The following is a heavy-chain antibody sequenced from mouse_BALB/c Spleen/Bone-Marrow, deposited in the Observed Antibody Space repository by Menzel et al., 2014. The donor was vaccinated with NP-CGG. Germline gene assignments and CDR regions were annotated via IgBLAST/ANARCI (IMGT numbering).Heavy chain of an antibody. V-gene: IGHV4-1*02. J-gene: IGHJ3*01. Sequence: EVKLLESGGGLVQPGRSLKISCAASGFDFSGFWMGWVRLAPGKGLEWIGEINPDSSTINYTPSLKDRFIISRDNAKNTLYLQMSKVRSGDTALYYCARLGYYGGFAYWGQGTLVTVSA. CDR3: ARLGYYGGFAY. CDR2: INPDSSTI. CDR1: GFDFSGFW. D-gene: IGHD2-3*01.